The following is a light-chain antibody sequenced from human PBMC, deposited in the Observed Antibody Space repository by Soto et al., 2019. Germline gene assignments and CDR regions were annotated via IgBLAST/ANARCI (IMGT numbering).Light chain of an antibody. Sequence: QSVLTQPPSVSGAPGQRVTISCTGTSSNIGAGYNVHWYQHLPGTAPKVLIYGNNNRPSGVPDRFSGSKSGPSASLAITGLQAEDEADYYCQSYDTSLSGSVFGGGTKLTVL. V-gene: IGLV1-40*01. J-gene: IGLJ3*02. CDR2: GNN. CDR3: QSYDTSLSGSV. CDR1: SSNIGAGYN.